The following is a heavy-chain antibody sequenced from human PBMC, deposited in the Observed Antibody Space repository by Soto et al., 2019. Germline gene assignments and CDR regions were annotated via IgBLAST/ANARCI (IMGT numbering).Heavy chain of an antibody. D-gene: IGHD5-18*01. CDR2: IYYSGST. J-gene: IGHJ4*02. Sequence: SETVSLTCTVSGGSISSSSYYWGWIRQPPGKGLEWIGSIYYSGSTYYNPSLKSRVTISVDTSKNQFSLKLSSVTVADTAVYYCARSPPGTAMVIVAYWGQGTLVTVSS. CDR1: GGSISSSSYY. V-gene: IGHV4-39*01. CDR3: ARSPPGTAMVIVAY.